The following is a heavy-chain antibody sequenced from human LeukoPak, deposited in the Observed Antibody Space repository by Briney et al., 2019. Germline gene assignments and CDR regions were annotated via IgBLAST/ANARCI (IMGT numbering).Heavy chain of an antibody. CDR1: GFTVSSNY. CDR2: ISSSSSYI. CDR3: ARESSGYPDY. J-gene: IGHJ4*02. V-gene: IGHV3-21*01. D-gene: IGHD3-22*01. Sequence: PGGSLRLSSAASGFTVSSNYMSWVRQAPGGGLEWVSSISSSSSYIYYADSVKGRFTISRDNAKDSLYLQMNSLRAEDTAVYYCARESSGYPDYWGQGTLVTVSS.